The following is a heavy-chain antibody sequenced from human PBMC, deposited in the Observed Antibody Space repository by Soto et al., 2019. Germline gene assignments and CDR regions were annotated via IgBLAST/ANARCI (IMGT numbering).Heavy chain of an antibody. D-gene: IGHD3-3*01. CDR2: IYPGNSET. CDR3: ARLGVSTFFGNYSRAFDI. J-gene: IGHJ3*02. V-gene: IGHV5-51*01. CDR1: GYSFITYW. Sequence: GESLKITGKGSGYSFITYWIGWVRQMPGKGLEWMGIIYPGNSETRYSPSFQGQVTFSVDKSISTAYLQWSSLKASDTAMYYCARLGVSTFFGNYSRAFDIWGQGTMVTVSS.